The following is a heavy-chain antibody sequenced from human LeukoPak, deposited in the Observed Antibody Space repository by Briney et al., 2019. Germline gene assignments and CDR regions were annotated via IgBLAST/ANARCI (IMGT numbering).Heavy chain of an antibody. CDR2: IIPIFGTA. J-gene: IGHJ4*02. CDR1: GGTFSSYA. D-gene: IGHD3-3*01. CDR3: ASGFDFWSGCGYFDY. V-gene: IGHV1-69*06. Sequence: GASVKVSCKASGGTFSSYAISWVRQAPGQGLEWMGGIIPIFGTANYAQKFQGRVTITADKSTSTAYMELSSLRSEDTAVYYCASGFDFWSGCGYFDYWGQGTLVTVSS.